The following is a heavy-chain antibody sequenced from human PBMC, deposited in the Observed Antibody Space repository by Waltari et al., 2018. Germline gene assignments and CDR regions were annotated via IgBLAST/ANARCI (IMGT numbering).Heavy chain of an antibody. CDR2: IITSGDT. J-gene: IGHJ3*02. D-gene: IGHD3-9*01. Sequence: EVQLVESGGGLVQPGGSLRLSCAASGFSFSSYDMHWVRQAAGKGLEWVSTIITSGDTYYPGSVKGRFTISRENAKKSLYLQMNNLRAGDTAVYYCARALSRYNDAFDIWGPGTVVTVSS. CDR3: ARALSRYNDAFDI. V-gene: IGHV3-13*01. CDR1: GFSFSSYD.